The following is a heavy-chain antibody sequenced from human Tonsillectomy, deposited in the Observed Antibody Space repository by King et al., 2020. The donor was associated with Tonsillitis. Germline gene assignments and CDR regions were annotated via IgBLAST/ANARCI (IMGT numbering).Heavy chain of an antibody. CDR2: IWYDGSNK. Sequence: VQLVESGGGVVQPGRSLRLSCAASGFTFSSYGMHWVRQAPGKGLEWVAVIWYDGSNKYYADSVKGRFTISRDNSENTLYLQMNSLRAEDTAVYYCARNALLWFGESYYFDYWGQGTLVTVSS. CDR1: GFTFSSYG. D-gene: IGHD3-10*01. V-gene: IGHV3-33*08. CDR3: ARNALLWFGESYYFDY. J-gene: IGHJ4*02.